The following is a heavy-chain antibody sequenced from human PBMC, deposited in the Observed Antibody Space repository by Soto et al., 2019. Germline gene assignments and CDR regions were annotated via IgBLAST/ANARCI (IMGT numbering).Heavy chain of an antibody. CDR1: GVAFSRYA. CDR2: LIPIFGTA. V-gene: IGHV1-69*13. D-gene: IGHD4-17*01. CDR3: ASPTVVTPSGLGTSASNYYYGMDV. J-gene: IGHJ6*02. Sequence: SVKVCSSASGVAFSRYAMSLVRQAHGQGLEWMGGLIPIFGTANYAQKFQGRVTITADESASTAYMELSSLRSEDKAVYYCASPTVVTPSGLGTSASNYYYGMDVWGQGTTVTVSS.